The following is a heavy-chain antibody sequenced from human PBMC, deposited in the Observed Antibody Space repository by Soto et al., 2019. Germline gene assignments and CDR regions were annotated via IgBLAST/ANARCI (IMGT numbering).Heavy chain of an antibody. J-gene: IGHJ4*02. D-gene: IGHD3-10*01. CDR1: GFTFSSYA. CDR2: ISYDGSNK. CDR3: ARGDYYYGSGSYFSQFDY. Sequence: QVQLVESGGGVVQPGRSLSLSCAASGFTFSSYAMHWVRQAPGKGLEWVAVISYDGSNKYYADSVKGRFTISRDNSKNTLYLQMNSLRAEDTAVYYCARGDYYYGSGSYFSQFDYWGQGTLVTVSS. V-gene: IGHV3-30-3*01.